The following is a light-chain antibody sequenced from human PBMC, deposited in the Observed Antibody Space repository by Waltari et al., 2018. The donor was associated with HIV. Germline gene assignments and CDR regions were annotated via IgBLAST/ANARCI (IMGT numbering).Light chain of an antibody. CDR1: SGSIASDY. CDR2: DHK. Sequence: NFMLTQPHSVSESPGKTVTFSCTRSSGSIASDYVQWYQQRLGSAPTLCIYDHKERPSGGPDRVSGSIDRSSNSASLTISGLRSEDEADYSCQSSYGTTHIFGGGTKLTVL. CDR3: QSSYGTTHI. J-gene: IGLJ2*01. V-gene: IGLV6-57*03.